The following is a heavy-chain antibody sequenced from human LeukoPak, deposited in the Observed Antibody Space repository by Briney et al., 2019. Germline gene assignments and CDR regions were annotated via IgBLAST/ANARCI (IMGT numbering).Heavy chain of an antibody. CDR3: ARGSSSSSGSHYYYYYMDV. CDR1: GGTFSSYA. V-gene: IGHV1-69*05. J-gene: IGHJ6*03. D-gene: IGHD6-6*01. CDR2: IIPIFGTA. Sequence: ASVKVSCKASGGTFSSYAISWVRQAPGQGLEWMGGIIPIFGTANYAQKFQGRVTITTDESTSTAYMELSSPRSEDTAVYYCARGSSSSSGSHYYYYYMDVWGKGTTVTVSS.